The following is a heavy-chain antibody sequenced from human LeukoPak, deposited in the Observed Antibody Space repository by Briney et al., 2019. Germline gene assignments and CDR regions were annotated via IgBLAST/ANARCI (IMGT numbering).Heavy chain of an antibody. CDR1: GFTFNIYA. D-gene: IGHD3-10*01. CDR2: IYYSGST. V-gene: IGHV4-39*01. Sequence: GSLRLSCTASGFTFNIYAMSWVRQPPGKGLQWIGSIYYSGSTYYNPSLKSRVTISVDTSKNQFSLKLRSVTAADTAVYYCARRGFGTTMIRGVITYYYYGMDVWGQGTTVTVSS. CDR3: ARRGFGTTMIRGVITYYYYGMDV. J-gene: IGHJ6*02.